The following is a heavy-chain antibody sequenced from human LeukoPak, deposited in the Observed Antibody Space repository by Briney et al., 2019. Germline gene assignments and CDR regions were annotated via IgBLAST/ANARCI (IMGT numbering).Heavy chain of an antibody. J-gene: IGHJ5*02. CDR1: GGSISGYY. CDR3: ARTTEDCNSASCYQYCFDP. Sequence: PSETLSLTCTVSGGSISGYYWSWLRQPPGKGLEWIAYIYSSGSTYYNPSLKSRVTISVDTSKNQFSLKLSSVTAADTAVYYCARTTEDCNSASCYQYCFDPWGQGTLVTVSS. CDR2: IYSSGST. V-gene: IGHV4-59*01. D-gene: IGHD2-2*01.